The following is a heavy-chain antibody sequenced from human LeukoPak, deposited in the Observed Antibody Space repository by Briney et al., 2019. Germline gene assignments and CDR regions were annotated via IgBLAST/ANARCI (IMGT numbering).Heavy chain of an antibody. Sequence: PGGSLRLSCAASGFTFSSYSMNWVRQAPGKGLEWVSSISSSSSYIYYADSVKGRFTISRDNAKNSLYLQMNSLRAEDTAVYYCARDGSGWYQIYYYYYYYMDVWGKGTTVTVSS. D-gene: IGHD6-19*01. CDR3: ARDGSGWYQIYYYYYYYMDV. CDR2: ISSSSSYI. CDR1: GFTFSSYS. V-gene: IGHV3-21*01. J-gene: IGHJ6*03.